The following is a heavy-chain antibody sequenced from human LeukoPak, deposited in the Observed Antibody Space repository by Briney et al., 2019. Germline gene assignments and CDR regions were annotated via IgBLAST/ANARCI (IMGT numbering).Heavy chain of an antibody. D-gene: IGHD6-6*01. CDR2: IYYSGTT. CDR1: GGSISSDGYY. J-gene: IGHJ6*02. V-gene: IGHV4-31*03. CDR3: ARVEYPPYYYYGMDV. Sequence: SETLSLTCTVSGGSISSDGYYWTWIRQHPGKGLEWIGYIYYSGTTYCNPSLESRVTLSVDTSKNQFSLRLSSVTAADTAMYYCARVEYPPYYYYGMDVWGQGTTVTVSS.